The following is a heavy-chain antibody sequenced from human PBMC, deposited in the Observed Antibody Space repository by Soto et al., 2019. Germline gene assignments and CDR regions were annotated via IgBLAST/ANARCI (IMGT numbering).Heavy chain of an antibody. Sequence: EGQLVESGGGVVQPGGSLRLSCTASGFTFSTYWMNWVRQAPGKGLDWVSLINPDGRTTTYAESVKGRFTIFRDNAKNTVYLQMTSLRVEDTAGYYCARDLRGSPDYWGQGTLVTVSS. CDR3: ARDLRGSPDY. CDR1: GFTFSTYW. J-gene: IGHJ4*02. CDR2: INPDGRTT. V-gene: IGHV3-74*03. D-gene: IGHD1-26*01.